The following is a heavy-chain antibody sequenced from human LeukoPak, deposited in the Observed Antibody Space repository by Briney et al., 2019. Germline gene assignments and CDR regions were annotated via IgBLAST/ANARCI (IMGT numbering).Heavy chain of an antibody. CDR2: ISAYNGNT. J-gene: IGHJ1*01. V-gene: IGHV1-18*01. CDR3: ARYRRWVEYFQH. Sequence: ASVKVSCKASGGTFSSYAISWVRQAPGQGLEWMGWISAYNGNTNYAQKLQGRVTMTTDTSTSTACMELRSLRSDDTAVYYCARYRRWVEYFQHWGQGTLVTVSS. D-gene: IGHD1-1*01. CDR1: GGTFSSYA.